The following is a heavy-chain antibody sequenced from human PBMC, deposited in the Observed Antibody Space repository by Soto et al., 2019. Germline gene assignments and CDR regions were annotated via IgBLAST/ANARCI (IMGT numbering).Heavy chain of an antibody. CDR2: TSYRSKWYN. Sequence: PSQTLSLTCDISGDSVSSNSAAWNWIRQSPSRGLEWLGRTSYRSKWYNDYAVSVKSRITINPDTSKNQFSLNLTSVTAADTAVYYCGPRGAVDDPRGYWGQGTLVTVSS. CDR1: GDSVSSNSAA. J-gene: IGHJ4*02. D-gene: IGHD6-19*01. CDR3: GPRGAVDDPRGY. V-gene: IGHV6-1*01.